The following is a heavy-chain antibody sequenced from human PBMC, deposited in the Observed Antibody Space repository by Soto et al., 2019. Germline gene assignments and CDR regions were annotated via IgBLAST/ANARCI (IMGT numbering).Heavy chain of an antibody. CDR3: SYGYYYYYGMDV. CDR1: GFTFSSYG. CDR2: ISYDGSNK. J-gene: IGHJ6*02. V-gene: IGHV3-30*03. Sequence: QVQLVESGGGVVQPGRSLRLSCAASGFTFSSYGMHWVRQAPGKGLEWVAVISYDGSNKYCADSVEGRFTISRDNSKNTLYLQMNSLRAEDTAVYFCSYGYYYYYGMDVWGQGTTVTVSS. D-gene: IGHD1-26*01.